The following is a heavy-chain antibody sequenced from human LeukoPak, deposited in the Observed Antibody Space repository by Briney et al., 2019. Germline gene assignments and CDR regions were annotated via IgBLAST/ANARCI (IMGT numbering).Heavy chain of an antibody. J-gene: IGHJ4*02. V-gene: IGHV3-66*02. D-gene: IGHD1-26*01. CDR2: IYSGGST. Sequence: PGGSLRLSCAASGFTFSSYWMSWVRQAPGKGLEWVSVIYSGGSTYYADSVKGRFTISRDNSKNTLYLQMNSLRAEDTAVYYCAREVRVGATPYYFDYWGQGTLVTVSS. CDR3: AREVRVGATPYYFDY. CDR1: GFTFSSYW.